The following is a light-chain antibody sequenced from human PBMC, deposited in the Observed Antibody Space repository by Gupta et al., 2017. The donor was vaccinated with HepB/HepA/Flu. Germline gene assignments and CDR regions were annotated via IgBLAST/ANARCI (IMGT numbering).Light chain of an antibody. CDR2: DAS. CDR3: HQRSAWPVT. Sequence: EIVLTQSPATLSLSPGERATLSCRASQHVDSYLAWFQQKPGQAPRPLIYDASTRAPGIPARFSDSGSGTEFTLTITSREFEDFAVYYCHQRSAWPVTFGHGTTVDIK. V-gene: IGKV3-11*01. J-gene: IGKJ3*01. CDR1: QHVDSY.